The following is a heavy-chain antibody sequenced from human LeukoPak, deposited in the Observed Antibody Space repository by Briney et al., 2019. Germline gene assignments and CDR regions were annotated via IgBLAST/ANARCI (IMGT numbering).Heavy chain of an antibody. D-gene: IGHD3-9*01. Sequence: PSETLSLTCTVSGGSISSYYWSWIRQPPGKGLEWLGYIYYSGSTNYNPSLKSRVTISVDTSKNQFSLKLSSVTAADTAVYYCARVPGYYDILTGPLYWFDPWGQGTLVTVSS. CDR3: ARVPGYYDILTGPLYWFDP. V-gene: IGHV4-59*01. CDR2: IYYSGST. CDR1: GGSISSYY. J-gene: IGHJ5*02.